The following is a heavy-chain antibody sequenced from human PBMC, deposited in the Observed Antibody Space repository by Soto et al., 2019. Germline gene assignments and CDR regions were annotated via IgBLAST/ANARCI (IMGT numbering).Heavy chain of an antibody. CDR1: GGSFSGYY. D-gene: IGHD1-1*01. CDR2: INHSGSS. J-gene: IGHJ4*02. Sequence: SETLSLTCAVYGGSFSGYYWSWIRQPPGKGLEWIGEINHSGSSYSNPSLKSRLSMSVDTSKNQFSLTMKSVTAADTGVYYCASHPLNWSDADSWGQGVLVTVSS. CDR3: ASHPLNWSDADS. V-gene: IGHV4-34*01.